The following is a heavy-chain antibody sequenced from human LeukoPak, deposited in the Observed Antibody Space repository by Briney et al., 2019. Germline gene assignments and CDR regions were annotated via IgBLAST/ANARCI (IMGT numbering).Heavy chain of an antibody. D-gene: IGHD5-24*01. J-gene: IGHJ4*02. CDR2: IWNDGSNK. Sequence: GRSLRLSCTASGFTFSRYGMHWVRQAPGKGLEWVAVIWNDGSNKYYADSLKGRFTISRDNSKNTQSLQMNSLRAEDTAVYYCVRYVEMATTTGLDYWGQGTLVTVSS. V-gene: IGHV3-33*01. CDR1: GFTFSRYG. CDR3: VRYVEMATTTGLDY.